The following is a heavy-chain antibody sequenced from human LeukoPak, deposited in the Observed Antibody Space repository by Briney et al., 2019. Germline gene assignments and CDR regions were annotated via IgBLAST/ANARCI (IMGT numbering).Heavy chain of an antibody. CDR1: GFTFSNYV. CDR2: ISGNSDGA. Sequence: PGGSLRLSCAASGFTFSNYVMGWVRQAPGKGLEWVSAISGNSDGADYADSVRGRFTISRDNSQNMVYQQMNSLRAEDTAVYYCARERYLSNWVFDYWGQGTLVTVSS. J-gene: IGHJ4*02. CDR3: ARERYLSNWVFDY. D-gene: IGHD1-1*01. V-gene: IGHV3-23*01.